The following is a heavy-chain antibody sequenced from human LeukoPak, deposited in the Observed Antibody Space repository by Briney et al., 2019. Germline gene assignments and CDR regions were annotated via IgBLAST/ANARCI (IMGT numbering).Heavy chain of an antibody. J-gene: IGHJ4*02. CDR1: VYTFCNYN. Sequence: VGSLRLSCAASVYTFCNYNIYCGRQAPGKGPEWISYISRSGATIYYADSVKGRFTISRDNAKNSLYLQMSSLGAEDTAIYYCSRDRGGGDIYFDYWGQGTLVTVSS. V-gene: IGHV3-48*04. D-gene: IGHD2-21*02. CDR3: SRDRGGGDIYFDY. CDR2: ISRSGATI.